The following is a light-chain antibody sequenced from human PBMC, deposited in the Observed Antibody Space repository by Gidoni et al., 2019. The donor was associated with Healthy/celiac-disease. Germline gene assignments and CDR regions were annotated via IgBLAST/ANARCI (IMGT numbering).Light chain of an antibody. CDR1: QSLLLSDGKTY. CDR2: GVS. V-gene: IGKV2-29*02. J-gene: IGKJ1*01. CDR3: MQGIHRWT. Sequence: DIVLTQTPLSLSVTPGQPASISCKSSQSLLLSDGKTYLYWYLQKPGQSPQLLIYGVSSRFSGVPDRFSGSGSGTEFTLKISRVEAEDFGVYYCMQGIHRWTFGEGTKVEVK.